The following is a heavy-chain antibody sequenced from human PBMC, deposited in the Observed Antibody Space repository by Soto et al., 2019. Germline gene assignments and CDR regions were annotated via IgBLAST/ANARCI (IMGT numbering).Heavy chain of an antibody. CDR2: INMDGTRT. J-gene: IGHJ4*02. D-gene: IGHD2-2*01. Sequence: PRGSLRLSCAASGFTFSGDWMHWVRQAAGKGLVWVSRINMDGTRTNYADSVKGRFTISRDNAKNTLYLQMDSLRVDDTAVYFCARGPRGLYHHDYWGQGALVTVSS. V-gene: IGHV3-74*01. CDR1: GFTFSGDW. CDR3: ARGPRGLYHHDY.